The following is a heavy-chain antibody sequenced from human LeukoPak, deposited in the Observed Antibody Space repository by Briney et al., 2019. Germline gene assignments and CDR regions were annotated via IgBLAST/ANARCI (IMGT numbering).Heavy chain of an antibody. CDR2: ISSSGDST. J-gene: IGHJ4*02. Sequence: GGSLRLPCAASGFTFNSYAMAWVRQPPGKGLEWVSAISSSGDSTYYTDSVKGRFTISRDNSKNTLYLEMSRLRADDTAVYFCAARPDRGLGPLDFWGQGTLVTVSS. V-gene: IGHV3-23*01. CDR1: GFTFNSYA. CDR3: AARPDRGLGPLDF.